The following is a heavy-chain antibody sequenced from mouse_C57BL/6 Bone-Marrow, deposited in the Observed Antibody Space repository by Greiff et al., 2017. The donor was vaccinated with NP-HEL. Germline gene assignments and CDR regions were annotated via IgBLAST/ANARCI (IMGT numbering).Heavy chain of an antibody. CDR1: GYTFTSYG. D-gene: IGHD1-1*01. CDR3: ARYGDYYGSS. Sequence: QVQLKESGAELARPGASVKLSCKASGYTFTSYGISWVKQRTGQGLEWIGEIYPRSGNTYYNEKFKGKATLTADKSSSTAYMELRSLTSEDSAVYFCARYGDYYGSSWGQGTLVTVSA. J-gene: IGHJ3*01. CDR2: IYPRSGNT. V-gene: IGHV1-81*01.